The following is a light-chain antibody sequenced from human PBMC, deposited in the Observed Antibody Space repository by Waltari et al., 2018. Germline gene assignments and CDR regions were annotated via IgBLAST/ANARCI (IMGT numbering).Light chain of an antibody. CDR1: SGDIGDYNY. CDR2: DVI. J-gene: IGLJ2*01. V-gene: IGLV2-14*03. Sequence: QSALTQPASVSGSPGQSITISCTGTSGDIGDYNYVSWYQQPPGKAPKLVIYDVIKRPSGVSNRFFGSKSDNTASLTISGLQTEDEGEYYCSSYSVTNTLVFGGGTKLTVL. CDR3: SSYSVTNTLV.